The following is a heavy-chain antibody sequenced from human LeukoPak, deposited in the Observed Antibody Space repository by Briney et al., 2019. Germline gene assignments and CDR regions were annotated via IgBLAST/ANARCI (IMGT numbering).Heavy chain of an antibody. CDR3: ARRYCSGGSCYSKGGWDYFDY. V-gene: IGHV4-31*03. D-gene: IGHD2-15*01. J-gene: IGHJ4*02. CDR1: GGSISSGGYY. CDR2: INHSGST. Sequence: PSETLSLTCTVSGGSISSGGYYWSWIRQHPGKGLEWIGEINHSGSTNYNPSLKSRVTISVDTSKNQFSLKLSSVTAADTAVYYCARRYCSGGSCYSKGGWDYFDYWGQGTLVTVSS.